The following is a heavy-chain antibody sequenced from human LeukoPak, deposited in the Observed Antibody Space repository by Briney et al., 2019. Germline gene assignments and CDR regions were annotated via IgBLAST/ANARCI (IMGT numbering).Heavy chain of an antibody. J-gene: IGHJ5*02. CDR1: GGSISSYY. CDR3: AKYVSTGWFDP. V-gene: IGHV4-59*08. CDR2: IYYSGST. D-gene: IGHD5/OR15-5a*01. Sequence: SKTLSLTCIVSGGSISSYYWSWIRQPPGKGLEWIGYIYYSGSTTYNPSLKSRVTISVDTSKNQFSLKLSSVTAADTAVYYCAKYVSTGWFDPWGQGTLVTVSS.